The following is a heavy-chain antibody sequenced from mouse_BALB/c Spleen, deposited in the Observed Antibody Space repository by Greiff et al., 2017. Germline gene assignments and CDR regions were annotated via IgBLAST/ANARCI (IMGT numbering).Heavy chain of an antibody. J-gene: IGHJ3*01. D-gene: IGHD2-4*01. V-gene: IGHV14-3*02. Sequence: VQLQQSGAELVKPGASVKLSCTASGFNIKDTYMHWVKQRPEQGLEWIGRIDPANGNTKYDPKFQGKATITADTSSNTAYLQLSSLTSEDTADYYCARYYDEYDVFAYWGQGTLVTVSA. CDR1: GFNIKDTY. CDR3: ARYYDEYDVFAY. CDR2: IDPANGNT.